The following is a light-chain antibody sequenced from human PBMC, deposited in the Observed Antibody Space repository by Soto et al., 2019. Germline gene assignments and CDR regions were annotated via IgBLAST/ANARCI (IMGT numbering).Light chain of an antibody. V-gene: IGKV3-11*01. CDR3: QKRSNWPLN. Sequence: ERVMTHSPATLSVSPVEIATLSFSSSQSVSNNLALYQQKLGQAPRLLIYDASNRATGIPARFSGSGSGTAFTLTISSLEPEDFAVYYCQKRSNWPLNFGGGTKVDIK. J-gene: IGKJ4*01. CDR2: DAS. CDR1: QSVSNN.